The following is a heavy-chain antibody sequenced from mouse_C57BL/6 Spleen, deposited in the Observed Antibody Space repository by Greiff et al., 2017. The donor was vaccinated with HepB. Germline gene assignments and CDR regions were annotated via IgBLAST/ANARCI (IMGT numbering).Heavy chain of an antibody. V-gene: IGHV1-72*01. J-gene: IGHJ2*01. CDR1: GYTFTSYW. CDR3: ARYHDYVLFDY. CDR2: FDPNSGGN. D-gene: IGHD2-4*01. Sequence: QVQLQQPGAELVKPGASVKLSCKASGYTFTSYWMHWVKQRPGRGLEWIGRFDPNSGGNKYNEKFKSMATLTVDKPSSTAYMQLSRLTSEDSAVYYCARYHDYVLFDYWGQGTTLTVSS.